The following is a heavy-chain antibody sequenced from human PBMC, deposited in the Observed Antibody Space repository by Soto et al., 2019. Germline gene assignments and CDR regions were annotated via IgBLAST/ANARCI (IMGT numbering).Heavy chain of an antibody. V-gene: IGHV3-11*04. CDR1: GFLFSDHY. D-gene: IGHD3-3*01. CDR2: ISSTTI. J-gene: IGHJ6*02. Sequence: PGGSLRLSCAASGFLFSDHYMSWIRQAPGKGPEWISYISSTTIYYADSVRGRFTISRDNANNSLYLQMNSMRDEDTAVYYCARVSSGITIFGVVTPGGMDVWGQGTTVTVSS. CDR3: ARVSSGITIFGVVTPGGMDV.